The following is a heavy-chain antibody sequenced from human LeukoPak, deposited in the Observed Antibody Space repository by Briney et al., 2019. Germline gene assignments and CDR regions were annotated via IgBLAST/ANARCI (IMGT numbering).Heavy chain of an antibody. CDR3: ARGGTSGWRTPNDDY. CDR1: GYTFTTYG. V-gene: IGHV1-18*01. J-gene: IGHJ4*02. Sequence: ASVKVSCKASGYTFTTYGISWVRQAPGQGLEWMGWSSPYNGNTNYAQKHRGRVTMTTDTSTSTAYMELRSLRSDDTAVYYCARGGTSGWRTPNDDYWGQGTLVTVSS. CDR2: SSPYNGNT. D-gene: IGHD6-19*01.